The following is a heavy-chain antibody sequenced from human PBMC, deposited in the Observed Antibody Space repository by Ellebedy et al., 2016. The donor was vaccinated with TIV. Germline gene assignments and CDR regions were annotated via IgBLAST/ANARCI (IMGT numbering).Heavy chain of an antibody. CDR1: GFNFKTYI. CDR2: ISSSSRYI. Sequence: GGSLRLXXAASGFNFKTYIMKWVRQAPGKGLEWVSSISSSSRYIFYADSVKGRFTISRDDAKNSLYLQMNGLRAEDTAMYYCASYDGSFRYWGRGTRVTVSS. V-gene: IGHV3-21*01. J-gene: IGHJ4*02. CDR3: ASYDGSFRY. D-gene: IGHD1-26*01.